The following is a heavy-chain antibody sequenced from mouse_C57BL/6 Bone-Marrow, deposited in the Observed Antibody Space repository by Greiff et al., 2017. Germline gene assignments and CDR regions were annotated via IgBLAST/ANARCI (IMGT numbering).Heavy chain of an antibody. CDR1: GYTFTDYE. V-gene: IGHV1-15*01. Sequence: QVQLQQSGAELVRPGASVTLSCKASGYTFTDYEMHWVKQTPVHGLEWIGAIDPETGGTAYNQKFKGKAKLTADKSSSTAYMELRSLTSEDSAVYYCTRLLWLRRKGFAYWGQGTLVTVSA. CDR3: TRLLWLRRKGFAY. J-gene: IGHJ3*01. D-gene: IGHD2-2*01. CDR2: IDPETGGT.